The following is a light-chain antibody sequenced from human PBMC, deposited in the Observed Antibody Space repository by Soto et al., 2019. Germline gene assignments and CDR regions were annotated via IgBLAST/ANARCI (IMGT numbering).Light chain of an antibody. CDR3: QQYDKWPIT. J-gene: IGKJ5*01. CDR1: QSISSY. CDR2: GAS. V-gene: IGKV3-15*01. Sequence: EIVMTQSPATLSVSPGERATLSCRASQSISSYLGWYQQKPGQAPRLLIYGASTRATDIPARFSGSGSGTDFTLTIRSLQSEDSAVYYCQQYDKWPITFGQGTRLEIK.